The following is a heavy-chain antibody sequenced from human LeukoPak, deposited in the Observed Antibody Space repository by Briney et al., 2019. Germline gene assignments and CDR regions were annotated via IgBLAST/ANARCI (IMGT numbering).Heavy chain of an antibody. V-gene: IGHV1-18*01. Sequence: ASAKVSCKASGYTFTSYGISWVRQAPGQGLEWMGWISAYNGNTNYAQKLQGRVTMTTDTSTSTAYMELRSLRSDDTAVYYCARGVVVPAAPGLEYFQHWGQGTLVTVSS. CDR1: GYTFTSYG. CDR2: ISAYNGNT. J-gene: IGHJ1*01. D-gene: IGHD2-2*01. CDR3: ARGVVVPAAPGLEYFQH.